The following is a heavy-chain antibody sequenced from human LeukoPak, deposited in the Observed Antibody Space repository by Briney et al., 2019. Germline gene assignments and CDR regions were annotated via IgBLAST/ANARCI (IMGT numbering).Heavy chain of an antibody. V-gene: IGHV3-23*01. J-gene: IGHJ4*02. D-gene: IGHD3-22*01. CDR2: ISGSGGST. Sequence: GGSLRLSCAASGFTFSSYAMSWVRQAPGKGLEWVSAISGSGGSTYYADSVKGRFTISRDNSKNTLYLQMNSLRAEDTAVYYCAKGTPYYDSSGYYYFDYWGQGTLVTVSS. CDR1: GFTFSSYA. CDR3: AKGTPYYDSSGYYYFDY.